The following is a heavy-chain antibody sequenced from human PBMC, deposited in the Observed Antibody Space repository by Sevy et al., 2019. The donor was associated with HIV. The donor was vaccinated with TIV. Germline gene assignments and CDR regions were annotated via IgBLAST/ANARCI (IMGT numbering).Heavy chain of an antibody. Sequence: GGSLRLSCAASGFTLSNYYMAWIRQAPGKGLEWVSYISRGGTDVYYADSVEGRFTISEESAKNSLYLQMNNLGADDPAVYYCARGVGLYHWGPGTLVTVSS. CDR3: ARGVGLYH. D-gene: IGHD1-26*01. J-gene: IGHJ5*02. CDR2: ISRGGTDV. CDR1: GFTLSNYY. V-gene: IGHV3-11*01.